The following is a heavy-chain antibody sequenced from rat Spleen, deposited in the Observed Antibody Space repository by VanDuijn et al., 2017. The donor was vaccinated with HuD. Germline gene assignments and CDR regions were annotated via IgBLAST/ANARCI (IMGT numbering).Heavy chain of an antibody. CDR3: TKFQLRYFDY. J-gene: IGHJ2*01. D-gene: IGHD1-10*01. V-gene: IGHV5-19*01. CDR1: GLTFSNYN. Sequence: EVHLVESGGGLVQPGRSLKLSCAASGLTFSNYNMTWVRQAPAKGLEWVASISPSGGSTYYRDSVKGRFTISRDNAKSTLYLQMDSLRSEDTATYYCTKFQLRYFDYWGQGVMVTVSS. CDR2: ISPSGGST.